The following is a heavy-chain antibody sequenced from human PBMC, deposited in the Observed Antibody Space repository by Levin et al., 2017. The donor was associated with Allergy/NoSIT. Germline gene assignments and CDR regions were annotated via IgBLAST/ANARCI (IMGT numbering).Heavy chain of an antibody. CDR2: IGIAGDT. V-gene: IGHV3-13*04. D-gene: IGHD3-10*01. CDR1: GFTFSRYD. J-gene: IGHJ4*02. CDR3: ARGGFMVRGVDLPDY. Sequence: GESLKISCAASGFTFSRYDMHWVRQAAGKGLEWVSAIGIAGDTYYSDSVKGRFTISRENAKNSLYLQMNSLRAGDTAVYYCARGGFMVRGVDLPDYWGQGALVTVSS.